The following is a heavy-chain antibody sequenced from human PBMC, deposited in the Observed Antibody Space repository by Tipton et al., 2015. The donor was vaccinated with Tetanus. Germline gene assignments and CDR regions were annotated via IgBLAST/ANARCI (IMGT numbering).Heavy chain of an antibody. D-gene: IGHD3-10*01. V-gene: IGHV3-23*01. CDR1: GFSLSDYW. J-gene: IGHJ4*02. CDR2: ISASGHPI. CDR3: AKSLYGGIDY. Sequence: SLRLSCAASGFSLSDYWMSWIRQTPGKGLEWVAYISASGHPIFYADSVKGRFTISRDNSKNTLYLQMNSLRAEDTAVYYCAKSLYGGIDYWGQGTLVPVSS.